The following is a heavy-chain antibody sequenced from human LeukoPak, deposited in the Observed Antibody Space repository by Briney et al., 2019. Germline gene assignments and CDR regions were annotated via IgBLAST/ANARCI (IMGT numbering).Heavy chain of an antibody. CDR3: ARQSIAAAAGFDP. J-gene: IGHJ5*02. Sequence: GESLKISCKGSGYSFTSYWIGWVRQMPGKGLEWMGIIYPGDSDTRYSPSFQGQVTISADKSISTAYLQWSSLKASDTAMYYCARQSIAAAAGFDPWGQGTLVTVSS. V-gene: IGHV5-51*01. CDR2: IYPGDSDT. CDR1: GYSFTSYW. D-gene: IGHD6-13*01.